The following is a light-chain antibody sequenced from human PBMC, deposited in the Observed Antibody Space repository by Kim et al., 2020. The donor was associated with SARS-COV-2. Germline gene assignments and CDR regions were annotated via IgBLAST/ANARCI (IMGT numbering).Light chain of an antibody. CDR1: QSVNIY. CDR3: HQRNNWPVT. J-gene: IGKJ4*01. V-gene: IGKV3-11*01. Sequence: EIVLTQSPATLSLSPGERATLSCRASQSVNIYLAWYQQKPGQAPRLLIYDTSNRATGIPARFTGSGSGTDFTLTISSLEPEDFAVYFCHQRNNWPVTFGGGTKVDIK. CDR2: DTS.